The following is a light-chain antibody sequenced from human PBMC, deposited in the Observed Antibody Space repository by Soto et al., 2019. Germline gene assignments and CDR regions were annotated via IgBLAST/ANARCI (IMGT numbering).Light chain of an antibody. CDR1: SSDLGAYNY. J-gene: IGLJ1*01. Sequence: QSSLTEPPCASLSPGQSVTISCTGTSSDLGAYNYVSWYQQHPGKAPKLMIYEVNKRPSGVPDRFSGSKSGNTASLTVSGLQAEDEADYYCISYAGSNRVFGTGTKVTVL. V-gene: IGLV2-8*01. CDR2: EVN. CDR3: ISYAGSNRV.